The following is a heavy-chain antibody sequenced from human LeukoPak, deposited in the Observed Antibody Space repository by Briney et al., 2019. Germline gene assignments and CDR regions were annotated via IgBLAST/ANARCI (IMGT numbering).Heavy chain of an antibody. CDR3: AKDSDGYYSFFDY. Sequence: GGSLRLSCAASGFTFSSYGMHWVRQAPGKGLEWVAVISYDGSNKYYADSVKGRFTISRDNSKNTLYLQMNSLRAEDTAVYYCAKDSDGYYSFFDYWGQGTLVTVSS. D-gene: IGHD3-22*01. J-gene: IGHJ4*02. CDR2: ISYDGSNK. V-gene: IGHV3-30*18. CDR1: GFTFSSYG.